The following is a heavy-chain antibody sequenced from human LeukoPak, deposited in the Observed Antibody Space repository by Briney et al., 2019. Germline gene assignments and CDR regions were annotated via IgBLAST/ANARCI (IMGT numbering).Heavy chain of an antibody. J-gene: IGHJ4*02. CDR2: INHSGST. CDR3: ASRGYSYGWTS. V-gene: IGHV4-34*01. CDR1: GGSFSGYY. D-gene: IGHD5-18*01. Sequence: SETLSLTCAVYGGSFSGYYWSWIRQPPGKGLEWIGEINHSGSTNYNPSLKSRVTISVDTSKNQFSLKLSSVTAADTAVYYCASRGYSYGWTSWGQGTLVTVPS.